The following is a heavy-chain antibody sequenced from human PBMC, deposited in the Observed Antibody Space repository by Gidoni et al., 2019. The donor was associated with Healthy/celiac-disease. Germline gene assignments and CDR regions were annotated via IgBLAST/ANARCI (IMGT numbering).Heavy chain of an antibody. J-gene: IGHJ4*02. Sequence: QLQLQESGPGLVKPSATLSLTCTVSGGSISSSSYYWGWIRQPPGKGLEWIGSIYYSGSTYYNPSLKSRVTISVDTSKNQFSLKLSSVTAADTAVYYCAREARGYYGSGTNLDYWGQGTLVTVSS. CDR2: IYYSGST. D-gene: IGHD3-10*01. V-gene: IGHV4-39*07. CDR3: AREARGYYGSGTNLDY. CDR1: GGSISSSSYY.